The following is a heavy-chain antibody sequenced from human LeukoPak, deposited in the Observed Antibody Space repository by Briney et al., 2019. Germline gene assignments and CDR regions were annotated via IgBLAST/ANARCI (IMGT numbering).Heavy chain of an antibody. V-gene: IGHV3-7*01. J-gene: IGHJ4*02. CDR1: GFTFNNYW. CDR3: AREGYFDY. CDR2: IKHEGSEK. Sequence: PGGSLRLSCAASGFTFNNYWMSWVRQAPGKGLEWVANIKHEGSEKYYVDSVKSRFTISRDNAKNSLYLQMNSLRAEDTAVYYCAREGYFDYWGQGTLVTVSS.